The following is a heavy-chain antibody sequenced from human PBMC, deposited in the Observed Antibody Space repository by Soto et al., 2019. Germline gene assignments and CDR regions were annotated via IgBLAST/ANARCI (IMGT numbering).Heavy chain of an antibody. J-gene: IGHJ4*02. CDR3: ARGCSGGSCYSIWFDY. Sequence: PGGSLRLSCAASGFTFSNYWMTWVRQAPGKGLEWVANIKQDGSEKYYVDSVKGRFTISRDNAKNSLYLQMNSLRAEDTAVYYCARGCSGGSCYSIWFDYGGQGTQVTVSS. V-gene: IGHV3-7*03. CDR2: IKQDGSEK. D-gene: IGHD2-15*01. CDR1: GFTFSNYW.